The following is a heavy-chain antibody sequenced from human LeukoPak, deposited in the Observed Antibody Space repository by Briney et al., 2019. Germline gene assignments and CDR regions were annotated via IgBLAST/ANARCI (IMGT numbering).Heavy chain of an antibody. Sequence: SETLSLTCTVSAASITSYCWSRIRLPAGKGLEWIGRINLSGSTDYNPSLKSRLTMSLDTSKKHFSLNLNSVPAADTAVYYCARQQLKTMASFDSWGQGTLVTVSS. V-gene: IGHV4-4*07. CDR2: INLSGST. CDR1: AASITSYC. J-gene: IGHJ4*02. CDR3: ARQQLKTMASFDS. D-gene: IGHD4/OR15-4a*01.